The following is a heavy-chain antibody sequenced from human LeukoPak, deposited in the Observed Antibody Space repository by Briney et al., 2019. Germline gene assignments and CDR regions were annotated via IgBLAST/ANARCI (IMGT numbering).Heavy chain of an antibody. CDR3: TRDTGCSGGACYSFYDY. CDR2: IEQDGSAK. D-gene: IGHD2-15*01. Sequence: GGSLRLSCAASGFTFSSYWMTWVRQAPGQGLEWVANIEQDGSAKYYVDSVKGRFTISRDNAKNSLYLQMNSLRVEDTAVYYCTRDTGCSGGACYSFYDYWGQGTLVTVSS. V-gene: IGHV3-7*01. CDR1: GFTFSSYW. J-gene: IGHJ4*02.